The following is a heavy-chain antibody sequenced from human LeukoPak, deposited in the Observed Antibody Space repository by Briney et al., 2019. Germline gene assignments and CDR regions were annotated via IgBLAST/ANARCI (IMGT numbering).Heavy chain of an antibody. V-gene: IGHV4-59*01. D-gene: IGHD1-7*01. Sequence: PSETLSLICSVSGDSMSHYYWSWIRQPPGKGLEWIGYIRYLGSTKYNPSLKSRLTISVDTSKSHFSLRLTSVTAADTAVYYCARTGTTFFDYWGQGSLVTVSS. J-gene: IGHJ4*02. CDR3: ARTGTTFFDY. CDR1: GDSMSHYY. CDR2: IRYLGST.